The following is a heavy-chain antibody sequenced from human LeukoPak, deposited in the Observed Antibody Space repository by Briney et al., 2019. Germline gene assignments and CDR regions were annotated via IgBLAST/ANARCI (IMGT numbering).Heavy chain of an antibody. Sequence: GRSLRLSCAASGFTFSICAMHWVRQAPGKGLEWVAFIRYDGSNKYYADSVKGRLTISRDNSKNTLYLQMNSLRAEDTAVYYCAKDGYCSSTSCYIDYWGQGTLVTVSS. CDR1: GFTFSICA. V-gene: IGHV3-30*02. J-gene: IGHJ4*02. D-gene: IGHD2-2*02. CDR2: IRYDGSNK. CDR3: AKDGYCSSTSCYIDY.